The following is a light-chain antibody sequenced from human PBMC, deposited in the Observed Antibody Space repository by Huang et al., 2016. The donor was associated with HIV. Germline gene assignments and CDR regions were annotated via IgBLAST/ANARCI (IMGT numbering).Light chain of an antibody. CDR3: HQYYDTPQT. Sequence: DIVVTQSPDSLALSLGGRAAINCTASQSVLKTSTNKNCLNWYQLQPGQPPKLLIYWAATREAGVPDRCSGSGSGTHFTLTIASLQAEDVAVYYCHQYYDTPQTFGQGTKVEVK. CDR2: WAA. CDR1: QSVLKTSTNKNC. V-gene: IGKV4-1*01. J-gene: IGKJ1*01.